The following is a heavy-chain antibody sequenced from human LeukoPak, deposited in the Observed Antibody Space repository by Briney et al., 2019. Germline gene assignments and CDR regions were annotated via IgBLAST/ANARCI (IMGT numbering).Heavy chain of an antibody. V-gene: IGHV1-46*01. CDR3: ARVTMETHYYDSSGYYDNYYFDY. D-gene: IGHD3-22*01. CDR1: GYTFTSYY. J-gene: IGHJ4*02. CDR2: INPSGGST. Sequence: GASVKVSCKASGYTFTSYYMHWVRQAPGQGLEWMGIINPSGGSTSYAQKFQGRVTMTRDTSTSTVYMELSSLRSEDTAVYYCARVTMETHYYDSSGYYDNYYFDYWGQGTLVTVSS.